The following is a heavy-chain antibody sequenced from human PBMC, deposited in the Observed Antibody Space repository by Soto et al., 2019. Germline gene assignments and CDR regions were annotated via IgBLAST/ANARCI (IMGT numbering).Heavy chain of an antibody. D-gene: IGHD3-22*01. V-gene: IGHV3-9*01. CDR3: TKGAGPFTTSPYYFDY. Sequence: EVQLVESGGALVQPGRSLRLSCATSGFTFDDYAMHWVRQAPGKGLEWVSGISWSSGTIGYADSVKGRFTISRDNAKNSLFLQMNGLRAEDTALYYCTKGAGPFTTSPYYFDYWGQGTLVTVSS. J-gene: IGHJ4*02. CDR1: GFTFDDYA. CDR2: ISWSSGTI.